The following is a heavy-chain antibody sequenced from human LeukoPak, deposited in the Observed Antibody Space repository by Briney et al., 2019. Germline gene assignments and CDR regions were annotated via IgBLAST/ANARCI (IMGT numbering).Heavy chain of an antibody. CDR3: ARDPYCSSTRCHEDAFDI. CDR2: MYHSGST. Sequence: PSETLSLTCTVAGYSISSGYCWGWIRQPPGKGLEWIGSMYHSGSTYYNPSLKSRVTISVDTSKNQFSLKLSSVTAADTAVYYCARDPYCSSTRCHEDAFDIWGQGTMVTVSS. V-gene: IGHV4-38-2*02. J-gene: IGHJ3*02. D-gene: IGHD2-2*01. CDR1: GYSISSGYC.